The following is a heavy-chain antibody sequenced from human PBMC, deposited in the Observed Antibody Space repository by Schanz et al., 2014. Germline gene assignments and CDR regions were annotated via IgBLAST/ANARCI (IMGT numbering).Heavy chain of an antibody. V-gene: IGHV1-3*01. D-gene: IGHD5-12*01. J-gene: IGHJ6*02. Sequence: QVQLVQSGTEVKKPGASVKVSCKASGYTFTSYSIHWVRQAPGQGLEWMGWINVGNGNMKYSQKYQGRVAITRDATASTTYMELTSIRSKDATVYFCARDLTDDTGYVVHYCYYAMDVWGQGTTVTVS. CDR3: ARDLTDDTGYVVHYCYYAMDV. CDR2: INVGNGNM. CDR1: GYTFTSYS.